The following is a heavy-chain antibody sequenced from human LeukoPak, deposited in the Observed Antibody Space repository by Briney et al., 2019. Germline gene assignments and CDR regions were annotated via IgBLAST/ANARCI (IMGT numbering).Heavy chain of an antibody. CDR2: TYYSGST. Sequence: SETLSLTCAVYGGSFSGYYWSWIRQHPGKGLEWIGYTYYSGSTYYNPSLKSRVTISVDTSKNQFSLKLSSVTAADTAVYYCARLSGGWYGGFDYWGQGTLVTVSS. J-gene: IGHJ4*02. CDR1: GGSFSGYY. D-gene: IGHD6-19*01. V-gene: IGHV4-31*11. CDR3: ARLSGGWYGGFDY.